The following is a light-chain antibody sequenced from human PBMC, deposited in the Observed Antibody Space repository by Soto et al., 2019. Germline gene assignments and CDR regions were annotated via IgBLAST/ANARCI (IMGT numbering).Light chain of an antibody. Sequence: EIVLTQSPGTLSLSPGERATLSCRASQSVSSSYLAWYQQNPGQAPRRLIYGASSRATGIPDRFSGSGSETDFTLTISRLAPEDFAVDYCQQYGSSPTTFGQGTRLEI. V-gene: IGKV3-20*01. J-gene: IGKJ5*01. CDR1: QSVSSSY. CDR3: QQYGSSPTT. CDR2: GAS.